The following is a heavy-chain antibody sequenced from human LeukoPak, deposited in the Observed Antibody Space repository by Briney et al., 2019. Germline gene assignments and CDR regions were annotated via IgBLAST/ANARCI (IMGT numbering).Heavy chain of an antibody. D-gene: IGHD3-22*01. CDR3: AKVLTMIVVSGAFDI. CDR1: EFTFDNYA. Sequence: PGGSLRLSCAASEFTFDNYAMSWVRQAPGKGLEWVSVISGSGYYSYYADSVKGRFTVSRDNSKTTLYLQMNSLRAEDTAVYYCAKVLTMIVVSGAFDIWGQGTMVTVSS. J-gene: IGHJ3*02. CDR2: ISGSGYYS. V-gene: IGHV3-23*01.